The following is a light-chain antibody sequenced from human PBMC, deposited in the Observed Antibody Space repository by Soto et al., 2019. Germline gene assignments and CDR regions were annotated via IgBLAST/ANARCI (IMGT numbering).Light chain of an antibody. CDR3: QQYGSSSYT. CDR1: QSVSSSY. J-gene: IGKJ2*01. CDR2: GAS. Sequence: EIVLTQSPGTLSLFPGERATLSCRASQSVSSSYLAWYQQKPGQTPRLLIYGASSRATCIPDRFSGSGSGTDFPLTISRLEPEDFAVYYCQQYGSSSYTFGQGTKLEIK. V-gene: IGKV3-20*01.